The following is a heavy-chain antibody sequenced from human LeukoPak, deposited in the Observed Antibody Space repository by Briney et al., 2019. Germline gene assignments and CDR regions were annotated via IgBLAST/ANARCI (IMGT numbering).Heavy chain of an antibody. CDR1: GASISSSSYY. Sequence: PSETLSLTCIVSGASISSSSYYWSWIRQPPGKGLEWIGYIYYSGSTNYNPSLKSRVTISVDTSKNQFSLKLSSVTAADTAVYYCARLKRDYYDSSGCTHFDYWGQGTLVTVSS. D-gene: IGHD3-22*01. J-gene: IGHJ4*02. CDR2: IYYSGST. V-gene: IGHV4-61*05. CDR3: ARLKRDYYDSSGCTHFDY.